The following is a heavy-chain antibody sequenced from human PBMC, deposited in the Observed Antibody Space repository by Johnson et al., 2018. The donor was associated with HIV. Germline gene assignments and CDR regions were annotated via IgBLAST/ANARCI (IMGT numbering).Heavy chain of an antibody. V-gene: IGHV3-74*02. CDR2: IKSDGSSI. Sequence: VQLVESGGGLVQPGGSLRLSCAASGFTVSSNYMSWVRQAPGKGLEWVSRIKSDGSSINYADSVKGRFTISRDNAKNTLYLQMNSLRTEDTAVYYCARGSTMRVSAFDIWGQGTMVTVSS. D-gene: IGHD3-22*01. J-gene: IGHJ3*02. CDR3: ARGSTMRVSAFDI. CDR1: GFTVSSNY.